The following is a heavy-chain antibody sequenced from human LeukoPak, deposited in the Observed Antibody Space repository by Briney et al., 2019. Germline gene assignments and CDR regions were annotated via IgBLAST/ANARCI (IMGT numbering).Heavy chain of an antibody. Sequence: GGSLRLSCAASGFTFSYAWMTWVPQAPGKGLEWVGRIKSEIDAEITDYDAPVKGRFTISRDESKNTLYLQMNSLKTEAAAVYYCATDPAYCGGDCPAYWGQGTVVTVPS. CDR1: GFTFSYAW. D-gene: IGHD2-21*02. J-gene: IGHJ4*02. CDR3: ATDPAYCGGDCPAY. CDR2: IKSEIDAEIT. V-gene: IGHV3-15*01.